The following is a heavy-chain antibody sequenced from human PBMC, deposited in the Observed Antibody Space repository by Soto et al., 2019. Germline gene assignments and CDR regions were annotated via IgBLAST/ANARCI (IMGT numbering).Heavy chain of an antibody. V-gene: IGHV6-1*01. J-gene: IGHJ6*02. CDR3: ARDLGILTGYSLYYYYGMDV. CDR2: TYYRSKWYN. CDR1: GDSVSSNSAA. Sequence: SQTLSLTCAISGDSVSSNSAAWNWIRQSPSRNLEWLGRTYYRSKWYNDYAVSVKSRITINPDTSKYQFSLQLNSVTPEDTAVYYCARDLGILTGYSLYYYYGMDVWGQGTTVTVSS. D-gene: IGHD3-9*01.